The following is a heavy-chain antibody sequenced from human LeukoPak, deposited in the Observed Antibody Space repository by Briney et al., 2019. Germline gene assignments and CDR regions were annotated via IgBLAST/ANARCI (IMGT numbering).Heavy chain of an antibody. D-gene: IGHD5-12*01. V-gene: IGHV1-2*02. CDR1: GYSFIGYY. Sequence: ASVKVSCKASGYSFIGYYMHGVRQAPGQGLEWMGWINPNSGGTNYAQKFQGRVTMTRDTSISTAYMEVSRLTSDDTAVFCCSREGIGYPYLGQGTLVTVSS. CDR3: SREGIGYPY. J-gene: IGHJ4*02. CDR2: INPNSGGT.